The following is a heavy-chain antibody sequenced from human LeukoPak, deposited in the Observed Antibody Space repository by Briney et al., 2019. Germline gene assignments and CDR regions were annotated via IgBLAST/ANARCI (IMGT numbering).Heavy chain of an antibody. J-gene: IGHJ3*02. Sequence: SETLSLTCAVYGGSFSGYYWSWIRQPPGKGLEWIGEINHSGGTNYNPSLKSRVTISVDTSKNQFSLKLSSVTAADTAVYYCARDRMHITMIVVASDAFDIWGQGTMVTVSS. D-gene: IGHD3-22*01. CDR3: ARDRMHITMIVVASDAFDI. V-gene: IGHV4-34*01. CDR1: GGSFSGYY. CDR2: INHSGGT.